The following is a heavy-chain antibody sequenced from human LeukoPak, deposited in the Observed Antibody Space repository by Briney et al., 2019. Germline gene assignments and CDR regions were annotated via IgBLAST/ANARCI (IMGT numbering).Heavy chain of an antibody. CDR1: GFTFTTYW. D-gene: IGHD3-10*01. CDR3: VKGSGT. J-gene: IGHJ5*02. V-gene: IGHV3-74*01. CDR2: INSDGSIT. Sequence: PGGSLRLSCAASGFTFTTYWMHWVRQAPGKGLVWVSHINSDGSITSYADSVKGRFTISRDNAKNTLYLQMNSLRAEDTAVYYCVKGSGTWGQGTLVTVSS.